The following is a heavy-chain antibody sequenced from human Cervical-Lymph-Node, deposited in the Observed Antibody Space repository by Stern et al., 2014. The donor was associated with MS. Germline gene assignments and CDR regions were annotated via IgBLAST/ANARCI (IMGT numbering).Heavy chain of an antibody. CDR1: GGSISSSSYY. V-gene: IGHV4-39*01. J-gene: IGHJ5*02. Sequence: QVQLQESGPGLVKPSETLSLTCTVSGGSISSSSYYWGWIRQPQGKGLEWIGSIYYSGSTYYNPSLKSRVTISVDTAKNQFSLKLSSVTAADTAVYYCARQIWFGELSRPPSPNWFDPWGQGTLVTVSS. CDR3: ARQIWFGELSRPPSPNWFDP. CDR2: IYYSGST. D-gene: IGHD3-10*01.